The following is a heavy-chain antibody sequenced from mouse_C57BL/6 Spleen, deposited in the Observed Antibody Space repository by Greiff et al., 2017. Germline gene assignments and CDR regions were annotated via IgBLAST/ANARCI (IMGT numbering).Heavy chain of an antibody. J-gene: IGHJ3*01. D-gene: IGHD2-3*01. CDR3: ARGYDGYHGGFAY. CDR1: GYSITSGYY. Sequence: EVQRVESGPGLVKPSQSLSLTCSVTGYSITSGYYWNWIRQFPGNKLEWMGYISYDGSNNYNPSLKNRISITRDTSKNQFFLKLNSVTTEDTATYYCARGYDGYHGGFAYWGQGTLVTVSA. V-gene: IGHV3-6*01. CDR2: ISYDGSN.